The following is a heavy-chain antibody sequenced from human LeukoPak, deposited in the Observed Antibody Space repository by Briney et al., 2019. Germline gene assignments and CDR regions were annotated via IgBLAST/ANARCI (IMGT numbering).Heavy chain of an antibody. CDR3: ARGSPYLDFGSGYAK. V-gene: IGHV4-34*01. J-gene: IGHJ4*02. CDR2: INHSGST. D-gene: IGHD3-3*01. Sequence: PSETLSLTCGVYGGSLSGHYWSWIRQPPGRGLEWIGEINHSGSTNYNPSLKSRVTISVDTSKNQFSLKLSSVTAADTAVYYCARGSPYLDFGSGYAKGGQGTLVTVSS. CDR1: GGSLSGHY.